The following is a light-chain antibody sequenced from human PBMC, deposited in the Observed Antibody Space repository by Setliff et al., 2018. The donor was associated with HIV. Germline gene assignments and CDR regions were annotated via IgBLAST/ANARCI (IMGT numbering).Light chain of an antibody. J-gene: IGLJ1*01. Sequence: LTQPTSVSGSPGQSITISCTGTSSDIGRYNLVSWYQQYPGKAPKLMIYQATKRPSGVPNRFSGSKSGNTASLTISGLQAEDEADYYCCSNTGSNTYVFGSGTKVTVL. CDR3: CSNTGSNTYV. CDR2: QAT. CDR1: SSDIGRYNL. V-gene: IGLV2-23*01.